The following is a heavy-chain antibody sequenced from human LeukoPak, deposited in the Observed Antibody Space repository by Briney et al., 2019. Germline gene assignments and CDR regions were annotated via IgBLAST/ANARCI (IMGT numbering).Heavy chain of an antibody. CDR3: ARDGPAQMVDFDY. CDR2: IHPNNGAT. J-gene: IGHJ4*02. CDR1: GYTFTGSGWY. V-gene: IGHV1-2*02. Sequence: ASVKVSCKASGYTFTGSGWYLYWLRQAPGQGLKSVGWIHPNNGATLYAQKFQGRVAMTTDTSISTAYMELSRLRPDDTAMYYCARDGPAQMVDFDYWGQGTLVTVSS. D-gene: IGHD3-10*01.